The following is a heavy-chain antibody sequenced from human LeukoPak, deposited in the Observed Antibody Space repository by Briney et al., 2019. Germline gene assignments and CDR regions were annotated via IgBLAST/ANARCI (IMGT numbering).Heavy chain of an antibody. Sequence: GASVKLSCKVSGYTVTELSMHWVRQAPGNGLGWMGGFHPEDGGTIYAKQFQSSVTMTSAASTNTAYFVVMSLASEDTAVWYCAAGEYGDYAFDYWGQGTLVTVSS. CDR2: FHPEDGGT. D-gene: IGHD4-17*01. J-gene: IGHJ4*02. CDR3: AAGEYGDYAFDY. V-gene: IGHV1-24*01. CDR1: GYTVTELS.